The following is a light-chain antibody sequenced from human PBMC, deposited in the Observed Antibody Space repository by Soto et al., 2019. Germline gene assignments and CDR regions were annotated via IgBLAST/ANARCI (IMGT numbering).Light chain of an antibody. V-gene: IGLV2-14*03. CDR1: SSDVGSYNY. CDR2: DVS. J-gene: IGLJ1*01. CDR3: TSYTSSSTYV. Sequence: QSALTQPASVSGSPGQSITIFCTGTSSDVGSYNYVSWYQQHPGRAPKLMIYDVSSRPSGVSNRFSGSKSGNTASLTISGLQAEDEADYFCTSYTSSSTYVFGTGNKLTVL.